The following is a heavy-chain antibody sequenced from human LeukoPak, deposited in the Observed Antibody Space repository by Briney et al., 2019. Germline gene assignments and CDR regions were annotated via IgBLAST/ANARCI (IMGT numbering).Heavy chain of an antibody. J-gene: IGHJ4*02. D-gene: IGHD3-22*01. CDR1: GGSISSGNW. CDR3: ASATYDSSGYHFDY. Sequence: SETSSLTCAVSGGSISSGNWWSWVRQPPGKGLEWIGSIYYSGSTYYNPSLKSRVTISVDKSKNQFSLKLSSVTAADTAVYYCASATYDSSGYHFDYWGQGTLVTVSS. V-gene: IGHV4-4*02. CDR2: IYYSGST.